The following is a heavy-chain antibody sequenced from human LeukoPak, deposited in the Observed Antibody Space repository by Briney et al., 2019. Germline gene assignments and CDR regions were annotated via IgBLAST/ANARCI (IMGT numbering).Heavy chain of an antibody. J-gene: IGHJ4*02. Sequence: GGSLRLSCAASGFTFSSYSMNWVRQAPGKGLEWVSSISSSSSYIYYADSVKGRFTISRDNAKNSLYLQMNSLRAEDTAVYYCARVRIVVVVAAESFDYWGQGTLVTVSS. CDR3: ARVRIVVVVAAESFDY. D-gene: IGHD2-15*01. CDR1: GFTFSSYS. CDR2: ISSSSSYI. V-gene: IGHV3-21*01.